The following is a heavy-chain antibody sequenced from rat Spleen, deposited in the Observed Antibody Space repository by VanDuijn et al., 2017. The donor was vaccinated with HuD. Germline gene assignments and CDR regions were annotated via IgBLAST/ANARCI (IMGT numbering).Heavy chain of an antibody. D-gene: IGHD1-10*01. J-gene: IGHJ4*01. CDR2: IWAGGGT. V-gene: IGHV2-13*01. CDR3: TRRFITTGVMDA. CDR1: GLSLTSYH. Sequence: QVQLKESGPGLVQPSQTLSLTCTVSGLSLTSYHVSWVRQPPGKSLVWMGTIWAGGGTNYNSAVQSRLSIRRDTSKSQVFLKMNSLQTDDTAIYYCTRRFITTGVMDAWGQGASVTVSS.